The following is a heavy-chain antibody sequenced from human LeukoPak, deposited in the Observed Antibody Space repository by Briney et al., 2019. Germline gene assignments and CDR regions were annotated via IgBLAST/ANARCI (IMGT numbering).Heavy chain of an antibody. J-gene: IGHJ2*01. CDR3: ARGRMATRIDI. CDR1: GVTVASAFFNIYY. V-gene: IGHV4-61*01. CDR2: IYNTGST. D-gene: IGHD5-24*01. Sequence: PSETLSLTCTVPGVTVASAFFNIYYWGWIRQPPGKGLEWIGYIYNTGSTTYDPSLKSRVTMSVGTSKNQFSLKLNSVTAADTAVYYCARGRMATRIDIWGRGTLVTVSS.